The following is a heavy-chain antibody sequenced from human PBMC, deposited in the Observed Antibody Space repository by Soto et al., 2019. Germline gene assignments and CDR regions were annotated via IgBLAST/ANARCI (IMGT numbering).Heavy chain of an antibody. CDR3: ARVSLGVVAANDY. Sequence: SETLSLTCAVYGGSFSGYYWSWIRQPPGKGLEWIGEINHSGSTNYNPSLKSRVTISVDTSKNQFSLKLSSVTAADTAVYYCARVSLGVVAANDYWGQGTLVTVSS. J-gene: IGHJ4*02. CDR1: GGSFSGYY. CDR2: INHSGST. V-gene: IGHV4-34*01. D-gene: IGHD2-15*01.